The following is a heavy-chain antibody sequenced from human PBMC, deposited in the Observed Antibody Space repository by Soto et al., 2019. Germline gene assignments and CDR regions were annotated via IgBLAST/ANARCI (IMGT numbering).Heavy chain of an antibody. CDR1: GCTFSSYA. V-gene: IGHV1-69*13. J-gene: IGHJ6*02. Sequence: SVKVSCKASGCTFSSYAISCVRQAPGQVLEWMGGIIPIFGTANYAQKFQGRVTITADESTSTAYMELSSLRSEDTAVYYCARVYDFWSGYGYYGMDVWGQGTTVTVSS. CDR3: ARVYDFWSGYGYYGMDV. D-gene: IGHD3-3*01. CDR2: IIPIFGTA.